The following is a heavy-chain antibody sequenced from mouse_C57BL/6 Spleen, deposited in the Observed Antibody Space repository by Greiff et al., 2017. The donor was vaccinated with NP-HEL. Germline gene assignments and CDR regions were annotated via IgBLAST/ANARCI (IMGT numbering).Heavy chain of an antibody. CDR3: ARSSTMVTTGGDDAMDY. D-gene: IGHD2-2*01. V-gene: IGHV5-17*01. J-gene: IGHJ4*01. CDR2: ISSGSSTI. CDR1: GFTFSDYG. Sequence: EVKLVESGGGLVKPGGSLKLTCAASGFTFSDYGMHWVRQAPEKGLEWVAYISSGSSTIYYADTVKGRFTISRDNAKNTLFLQMTSLRSEDTAMYYCARSSTMVTTGGDDAMDYWGQGTSVTVSS.